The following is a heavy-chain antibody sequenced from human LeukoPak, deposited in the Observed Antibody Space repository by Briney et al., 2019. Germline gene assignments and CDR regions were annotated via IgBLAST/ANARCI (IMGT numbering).Heavy chain of an antibody. J-gene: IGHJ5*02. V-gene: IGHV1-2*02. CDR2: INPNSGGT. CDR1: GYTFTGYY. D-gene: IGHD6-13*01. CDR3: ARARHSSSWYLVRWFDP. Sequence: GASVKVSCKASGYTFTGYYMHWVRQAPGQGLEWMGWINPNSGGTNYAQKFQGRVTMTRDTSISTAYMELSRLRSDDTAVYYCARARHSSSWYLVRWFDPWGQGTLVTVSS.